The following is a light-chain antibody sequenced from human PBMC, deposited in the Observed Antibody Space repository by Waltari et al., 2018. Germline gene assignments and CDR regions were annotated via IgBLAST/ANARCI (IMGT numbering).Light chain of an antibody. CDR3: QQSYSAPRT. CDR1: QSLSSY. V-gene: IGKV1-39*01. CDR2: GAS. Sequence: TQSPATLSLSPGERATLSCRASQSLSSYLAWYQQKPGTAPKVLIYGASSLQSGVPSRFSGSGSGTDFTLTISSLHPEDFATYYCQQSYSAPRTFGQGTKLEIK. J-gene: IGKJ2*01.